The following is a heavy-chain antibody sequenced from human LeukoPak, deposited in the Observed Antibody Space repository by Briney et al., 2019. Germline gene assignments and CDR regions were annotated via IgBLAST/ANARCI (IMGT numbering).Heavy chain of an antibody. CDR1: GFTFSNYW. D-gene: IGHD2-21*02. Sequence: GGSLRLSCAASGFTFSNYWMHWVRQAPGKGLVWVSRINPDGSTKTYADSVKGRFTISRDNVRNTLYLQMNSLRAEDTAVYYGARDFRGPLCGGDCYPSWYFDLWGRGTLVSVSS. V-gene: IGHV3-74*01. CDR3: ARDFRGPLCGGDCYPSWYFDL. J-gene: IGHJ2*01. CDR2: INPDGSTK.